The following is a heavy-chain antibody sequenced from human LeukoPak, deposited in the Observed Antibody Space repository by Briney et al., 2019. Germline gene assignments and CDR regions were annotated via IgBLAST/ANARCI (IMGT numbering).Heavy chain of an antibody. Sequence: ASVKVSCKASGYTFTSYYMHWVRQAPGQGLEWMGIINPSGGSTSYAQKFQGRVTMTRDTSTSAVYMELSSLRSEDTAVYYCARTLWFGELVFDWGQGTLVTVSS. CDR3: ARTLWFGELVFD. D-gene: IGHD3-10*01. CDR2: INPSGGST. J-gene: IGHJ4*02. V-gene: IGHV1-46*03. CDR1: GYTFTSYY.